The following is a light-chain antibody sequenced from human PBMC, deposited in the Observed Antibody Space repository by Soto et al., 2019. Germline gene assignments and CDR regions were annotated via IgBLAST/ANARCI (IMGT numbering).Light chain of an antibody. Sequence: SLLTLARSACGTPGESFAIACSGSISNIGSNYVYWYQQLPGAAPKVLIYRNNQLPSGVPDRFSGSKYGTSASLAISGLGSEDEADYYCASWDESLSGSVFGTGTKVTVL. V-gene: IGLV1-47*01. CDR2: RNN. CDR3: ASWDESLSGSV. CDR1: ISNIGSNY. J-gene: IGLJ1*01.